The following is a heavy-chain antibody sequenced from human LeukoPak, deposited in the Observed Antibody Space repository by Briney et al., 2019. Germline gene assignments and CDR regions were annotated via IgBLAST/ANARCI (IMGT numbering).Heavy chain of an antibody. CDR2: ISYDGSNK. D-gene: IGHD2-2*01. Sequence: GGSLRLSCAAPGFTFSSYAMHWVRQAPGKGLEWVAVISYDGSNKYYADSVKGRFTISRDNSKNTLYLQMNSLRAEDTAVYYCAKKDCSSTSCYWIDYWGQGTLVTVSS. CDR1: GFTFSSYA. J-gene: IGHJ4*02. V-gene: IGHV3-30-3*02. CDR3: AKKDCSSTSCYWIDY.